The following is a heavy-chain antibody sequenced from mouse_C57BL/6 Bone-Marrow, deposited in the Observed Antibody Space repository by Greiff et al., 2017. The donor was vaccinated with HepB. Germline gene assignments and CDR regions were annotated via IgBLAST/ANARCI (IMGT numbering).Heavy chain of an antibody. CDR2: IYPRSGNT. D-gene: IGHD2-10*01. CDR3: ARRAYRDY. V-gene: IGHV1-81*01. Sequence: VKLVESGAELARPGASVKLSCKASGYTFTSYGISWVKQRTGQGLEWIGEIYPRSGNTYYNEKFKGKATLTADKSSSTAYMELRSLTSEDSAVYFCARRAYRDYWGQGTTLTVSS. J-gene: IGHJ2*01. CDR1: GYTFTSYG.